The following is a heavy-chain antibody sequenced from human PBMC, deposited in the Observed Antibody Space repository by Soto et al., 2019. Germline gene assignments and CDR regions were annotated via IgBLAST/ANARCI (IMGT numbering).Heavy chain of an antibody. D-gene: IGHD3-3*01. Sequence: GGSLRLSCAASGFTFDDYTMHWVRQAPGKGLEWVSLISWDGGSTYYADYVKGRFTISRDNSKNSLYLQMNSLRTEDTALYYCAKDKSDDFWSGYSMDVWGQGTTVTVSS. CDR1: GFTFDDYT. CDR2: ISWDGGST. CDR3: AKDKSDDFWSGYSMDV. V-gene: IGHV3-43*01. J-gene: IGHJ6*02.